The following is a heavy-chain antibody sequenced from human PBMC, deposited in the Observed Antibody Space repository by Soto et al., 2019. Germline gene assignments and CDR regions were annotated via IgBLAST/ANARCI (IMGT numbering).Heavy chain of an antibody. V-gene: IGHV1-3*01. Sequence: QVPLVQSGAEVKEPGASVKVSCKASGYTFTSYAIHWVRQAPGQRLEWLGWINAGNGYTQYSQKFQGRVTITRDTSASTAHLELMTLRSEDTAVFYCTRDKLAVAGTNHWGQGTLVTVSS. D-gene: IGHD6-19*01. CDR1: GYTFTSYA. CDR2: INAGNGYT. CDR3: TRDKLAVAGTNH. J-gene: IGHJ5*02.